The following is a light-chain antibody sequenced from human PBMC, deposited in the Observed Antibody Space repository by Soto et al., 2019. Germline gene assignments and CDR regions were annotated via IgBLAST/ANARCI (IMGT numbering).Light chain of an antibody. J-gene: IGLJ3*02. CDR3: QAYDYSLTASV. Sequence: QSVLTQPPSVSGAPGQRVTISCTGNSSNLGAGYDVHWYQQLQGAAPKLVIFGNRNRPSGVPERFSGSKSGTSASLAITGLQTEDDADYYCQAYDYSLTASVFGGGTKLTFL. CDR1: SSNLGAGYD. CDR2: GNR. V-gene: IGLV1-40*01.